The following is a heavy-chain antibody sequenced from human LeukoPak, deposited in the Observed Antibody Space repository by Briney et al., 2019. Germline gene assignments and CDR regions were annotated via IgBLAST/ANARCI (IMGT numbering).Heavy chain of an antibody. CDR1: GSFSSYV. J-gene: IGHJ4*02. V-gene: IGHV3-23*01. Sequence: PGGSLRLSCAASGSFSSYVMTWVRQAPGRGLEWVSTLSASGGSTYYADSVKGRFTISTDNSKNTLYLQMSSLRAEGTAVYFCAKDLILVLPAAYDYWGQGTLVTVSS. CDR2: LSASGGST. CDR3: AKDLILVLPAAYDY. D-gene: IGHD2-2*01.